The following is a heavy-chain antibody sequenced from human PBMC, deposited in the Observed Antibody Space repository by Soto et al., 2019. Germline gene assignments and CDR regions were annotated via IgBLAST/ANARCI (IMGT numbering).Heavy chain of an antibody. CDR2: IYYSGST. Sequence: SESLSLTCTVSGGSISSGGYYWSWIRQHPGKGLEWIGYIYYSGSTYYNPSLKSRVTISVDTSKNQFSLKLSSVTAADTAVYYCARDGVPPLGISESGIDYWGQGTLVTVSS. CDR3: ARDGVPPLGISESGIDY. J-gene: IGHJ4*02. CDR1: GGSISSGGYY. V-gene: IGHV4-31*03. D-gene: IGHD1-26*01.